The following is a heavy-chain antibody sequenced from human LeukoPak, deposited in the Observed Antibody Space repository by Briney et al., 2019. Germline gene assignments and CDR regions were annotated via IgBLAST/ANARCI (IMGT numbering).Heavy chain of an antibody. CDR2: ISGSGGST. J-gene: IGHJ4*02. Sequence: GGSLRLSCAASGFTFSSYAMSWVRQARGKGLEWVSAISGSGGSTYYADSVKGRFTISRDNSNNTLYLQMNSLRPEHTAVYYCARALEQRGSSYGTSSFPYWGQGPLVPVSS. CDR1: GFTFSSYA. D-gene: IGHD1-26*01. CDR3: ARALEQRGSSYGTSSFPY. V-gene: IGHV3-23*01.